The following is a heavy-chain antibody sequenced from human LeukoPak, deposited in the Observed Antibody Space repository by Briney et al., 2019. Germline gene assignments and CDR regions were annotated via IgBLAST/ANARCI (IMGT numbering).Heavy chain of an antibody. D-gene: IGHD6-13*01. CDR3: ARGVGIAAAGIFPNWFDP. J-gene: IGHJ5*02. CDR1: GGSFSGYY. CDR2: INHSGST. Sequence: PSETLSLTCAVYGGSFSGYYWSWIRQPPGKGLEWIGEINHSGSTNYNPSLKSRVTISVDTSKNQFPLKLSSVTAADTAVYYCARGVGIAAAGIFPNWFDPWGQGTLVTVSS. V-gene: IGHV4-34*01.